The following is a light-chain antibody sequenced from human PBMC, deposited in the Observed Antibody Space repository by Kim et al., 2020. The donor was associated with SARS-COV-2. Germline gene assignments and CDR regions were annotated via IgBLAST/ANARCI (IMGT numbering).Light chain of an antibody. Sequence: SYELTQPPSVSVAPGKTARITCGGDNIGSKSVHWYQQQPGQAPVLVIYYDSDRPSGIPERFSGSNYGNTATLTISRVEAGDEAEYYCQVWDGNSDWVFG. CDR1: NIGSKS. CDR3: QVWDGNSDWV. CDR2: YDS. V-gene: IGLV3-21*04. J-gene: IGLJ3*02.